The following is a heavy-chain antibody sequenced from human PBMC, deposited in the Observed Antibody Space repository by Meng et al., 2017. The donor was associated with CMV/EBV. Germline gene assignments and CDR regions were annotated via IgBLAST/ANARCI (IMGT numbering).Heavy chain of an antibody. CDR2: ISSSGSTI. CDR1: GFTFSDYY. J-gene: IGHJ6*02. V-gene: IGHV3-11*01. D-gene: IGHD1-1*01. Sequence: GESLKISCAASGFTFSDYYMSWIRQAPGKGLEWVSYISSSGSTIYYADSVKGRFTISRDNAKNSLYLQMNSLRAEDTAVYYCARAMNWILYYYYGMDVWGQGTTGTVSS. CDR3: ARAMNWILYYYYGMDV.